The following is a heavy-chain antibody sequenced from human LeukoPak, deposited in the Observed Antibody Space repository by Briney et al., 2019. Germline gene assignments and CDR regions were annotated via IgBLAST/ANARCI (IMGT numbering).Heavy chain of an antibody. CDR1: GYTFSDYY. J-gene: IGHJ3*02. CDR3: VRDGAFDI. V-gene: IGHV1-2*02. CDR2: INPNSGGT. Sequence: ASVKVSCKASGYTFSDYYMHWVRQAPGQGLEWMGWINPNSGGTNYAQKFQGRVTMTRDTSISTVCMELSRLRSDDTAVFYCVRDGAFDIWGQGTMVTVSS.